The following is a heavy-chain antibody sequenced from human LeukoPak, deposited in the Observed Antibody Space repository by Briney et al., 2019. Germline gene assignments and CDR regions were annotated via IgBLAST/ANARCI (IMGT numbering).Heavy chain of an antibody. V-gene: IGHV3-7*01. CDR3: AKDLEWLRLSPPGNP. CDR1: GFSFSIYW. Sequence: GGSLRLSCEASGFSFSIYWMSWVRQAPGKGLEWVANINQDGSAKYYVDSVKGRFTISRDYAKNSLYLQMNSLRAEDTAVYYCAKDLEWLRLSPPGNPWGQGTLVTVSS. CDR2: INQDGSAK. J-gene: IGHJ5*02. D-gene: IGHD5-12*01.